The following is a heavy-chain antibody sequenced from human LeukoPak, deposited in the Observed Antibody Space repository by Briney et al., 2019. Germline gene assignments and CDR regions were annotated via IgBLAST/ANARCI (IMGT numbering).Heavy chain of an antibody. J-gene: IGHJ4*02. CDR1: GFTFSSYG. CDR3: AKYHTKVVIAAARFFDY. CDR2: IRYDGSNK. V-gene: IGHV3-30*02. Sequence: PGGSLRLSCAASGFTFSSYGMHWVRQAPGRGLEWVAFIRYDGSNKYYADSVKGRFTISRDNSKNTLYLQMNSLRAEDTAVYYCAKYHTKVVIAAARFFDYWGQETLVTVSS. D-gene: IGHD6-13*01.